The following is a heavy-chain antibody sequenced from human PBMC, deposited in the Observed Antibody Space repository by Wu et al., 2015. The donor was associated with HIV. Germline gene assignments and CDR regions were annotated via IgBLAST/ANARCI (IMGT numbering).Heavy chain of an antibody. D-gene: IGHD6-13*01. CDR2: IIPIFGTA. J-gene: IGHJ4*02. CDR1: GGTFNSYS. V-gene: IGHV1-69*13. CDR3: ATEGEYYLSSSLDY. Sequence: QVQLIQSGAEAKRPKSSVKASCKASGGTFNSYSISWIRQAPGQGLEWMGRIIPIFGTADYAQKFQGRVTITADESTTTTYMQLTRLRSEDTATYFCATEGEYYLSSSLDYWGQGTLVTVSS.